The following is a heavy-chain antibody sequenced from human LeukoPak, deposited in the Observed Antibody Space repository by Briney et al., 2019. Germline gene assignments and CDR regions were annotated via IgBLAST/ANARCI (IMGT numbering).Heavy chain of an antibody. V-gene: IGHV4-4*07. CDR2: IYTSGST. Sequence: PSETLSLTCTVSGGSISSYYWSWIRQPAGKGLEWIGRIYTSGSTNYDPSLKGRVTMSVDTSKNQFSLKLSSVTAADTAVYYCATSAVAGYYFDYWGQGTLVTVSS. D-gene: IGHD6-19*01. CDR1: GGSISSYY. CDR3: ATSAVAGYYFDY. J-gene: IGHJ4*02.